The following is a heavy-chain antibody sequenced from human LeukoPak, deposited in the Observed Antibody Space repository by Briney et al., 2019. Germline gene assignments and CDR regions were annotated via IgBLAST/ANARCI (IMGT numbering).Heavy chain of an antibody. CDR3: ARRAYYDSSGYLYYYYGMDV. V-gene: IGHV4-39*01. CDR2: IYSSGST. D-gene: IGHD3-22*01. Sequence: SETLSLTCTVSGGSISSSPYYWGWIRQPPGKGLEWIGSIYSSGSTYYNPSLKSRVTISVDTSKNQFSLKLSSVTAADTAVYYCARRAYYDSSGYLYYYYGMDVWGQGTTVTVSS. J-gene: IGHJ6*02. CDR1: GGSISSSPYY.